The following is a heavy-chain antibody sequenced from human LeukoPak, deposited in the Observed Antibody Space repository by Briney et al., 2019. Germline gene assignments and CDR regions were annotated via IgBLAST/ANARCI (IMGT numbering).Heavy chain of an antibody. D-gene: IGHD2-2*01. CDR3: AKGSCSSTSCHYFDY. Sequence: PGRSLRLSCAASGFTFSSYVMHWVRQAPGKGLEWVAIISYDGSNEYYADSVKGRFTISRDNSKNALYLQMNSLRAADTAVYYCAKGSCSSTSCHYFDYWGQGTLVTVSS. V-gene: IGHV3-30*04. CDR2: ISYDGSNE. J-gene: IGHJ4*02. CDR1: GFTFSSYV.